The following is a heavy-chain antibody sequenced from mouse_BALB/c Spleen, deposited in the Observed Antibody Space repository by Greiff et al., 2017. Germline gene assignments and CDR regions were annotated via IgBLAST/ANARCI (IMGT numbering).Heavy chain of an antibody. J-gene: IGHJ4*01. CDR3: ARSAYYGNYRNAMDY. Sequence: EVQLQQSGPGLVKPSQSLSLTCSVTGYSITSGYYWNWIRQFPGNKLEWMGYISYDGSNNYNPSLKNRISITRDTSKNQFFLKLNSVTTEDTATYYCARSAYYGNYRNAMDYWGQGTSVTVSS. V-gene: IGHV3-6*02. CDR2: ISYDGSN. CDR1: GYSITSGYY. D-gene: IGHD2-10*01.